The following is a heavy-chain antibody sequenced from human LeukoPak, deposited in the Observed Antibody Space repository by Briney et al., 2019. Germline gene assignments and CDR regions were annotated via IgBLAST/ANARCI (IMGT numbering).Heavy chain of an antibody. Sequence: PGGSLRLSCAASGFTFSSYWMSWVRQAPGKGLEWVANIKQDGSEKYYVDSVKGRFTISRDNAKNSLYLQMNSLRAEDAAVYYCASLLQYQLLYSKRFDPWGQGTLVTVSS. CDR2: IKQDGSEK. V-gene: IGHV3-7*01. CDR1: GFTFSSYW. J-gene: IGHJ5*02. D-gene: IGHD2-2*02. CDR3: ASLLQYQLLYSKRFDP.